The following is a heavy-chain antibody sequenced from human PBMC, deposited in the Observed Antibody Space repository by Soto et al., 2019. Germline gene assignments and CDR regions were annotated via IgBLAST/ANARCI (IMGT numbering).Heavy chain of an antibody. CDR2: IYPGDSDT. V-gene: IGHV5-51*01. D-gene: IGHD6-13*01. CDR3: ARPRSSSRNYYGMDV. CDR1: GYSFTSYW. Sequence: GESLKISCKGSGYSFTSYWIGWVRQMPGKGLEWMGIIYPGDSDTRYSPSFQGQVTISTDKSISTAYLQWNSLKASDTAMYYCARPRSSSRNYYGMDVWGQGTTVTVSS. J-gene: IGHJ6*02.